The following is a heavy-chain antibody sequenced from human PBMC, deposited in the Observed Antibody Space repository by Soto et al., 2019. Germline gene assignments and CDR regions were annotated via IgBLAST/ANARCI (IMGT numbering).Heavy chain of an antibody. CDR2: IIPIFGTA. D-gene: IGHD3-10*01. CDR1: GGTVSSYA. Sequence: QVQLVQSGAAVKKPGSSVKVSCKASGGTVSSYAISWVRQAPGQGLEWMGGIIPIFGTADYAQKFQGRVTITADESTSTAYRELSSLRSEDTAVYYCARSGARPGDYYYGMDVWGQGTTVTVSS. J-gene: IGHJ6*02. CDR3: ARSGARPGDYYYGMDV. V-gene: IGHV1-69*12.